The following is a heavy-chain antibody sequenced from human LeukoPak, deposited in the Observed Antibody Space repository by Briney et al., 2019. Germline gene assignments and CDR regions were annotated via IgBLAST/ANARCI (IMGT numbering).Heavy chain of an antibody. CDR3: ARQDFEPYGSGSPY. CDR1: GYSFTSYW. J-gene: IGHJ4*02. D-gene: IGHD3-10*01. CDR2: IYPGDSDT. V-gene: IGHV5-51*01. Sequence: GESLQISCKCSGYSFTSYWIGWVRPLPGKGPEWMGIIYPGDSDTRYSPSFQGQVTISADKSISTAYLQWSSLKASDTAMYYCARQDFEPYGSGSPYWGQGTLVTVSS.